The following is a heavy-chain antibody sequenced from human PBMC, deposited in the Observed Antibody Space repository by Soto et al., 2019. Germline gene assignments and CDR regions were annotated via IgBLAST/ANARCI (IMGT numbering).Heavy chain of an antibody. J-gene: IGHJ5*02. V-gene: IGHV5-51*01. CDR1: GYSLTTYW. CDR3: ATTFDYNGYFDP. Sequence: GESLKISCKTSGYSLTTYWFAWVRQMPGKGLEWMGIICLSDSDTIYSPSAQGHFTISADKSIKTAYLQWSSLKASDTAIYYCATTFDYNGYFDPWGQGTQVTVSS. CDR2: ICLSDSDT. D-gene: IGHD4-4*01.